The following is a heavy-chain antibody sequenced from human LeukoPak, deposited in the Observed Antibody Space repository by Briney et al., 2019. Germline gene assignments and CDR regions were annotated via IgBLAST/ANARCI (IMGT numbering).Heavy chain of an antibody. CDR2: INHSGST. D-gene: IGHD5-18*01. Sequence: TSETLSLTCAVYGGSFSGYYWSWIRQPPGKGLEWIGEINHSGSTNYNPSLKSRVTISVDTSKNQFSLKLSSVTAADTAVYYCAREMSGYSYGPNWFDPWGQGTLVTVSS. CDR3: AREMSGYSYGPNWFDP. CDR1: GGSFSGYY. J-gene: IGHJ5*02. V-gene: IGHV4-34*01.